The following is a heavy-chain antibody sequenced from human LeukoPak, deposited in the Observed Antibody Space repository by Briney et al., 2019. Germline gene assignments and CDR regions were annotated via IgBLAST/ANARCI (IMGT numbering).Heavy chain of an antibody. CDR1: DGSISGHY. J-gene: IGHJ6*02. CDR3: ARFGVDYDMDV. V-gene: IGHV4-59*11. Sequence: SETLSLTCTVSDGSISGHYWTWIRQPPGKGLEWIGQIHYSGRPDYNPSLKSRVTISVDTSKNQLSLKVTSVTGADTAVYYCARFGVDYDMDVWGQGTTVTVSS. CDR2: IHYSGRP. D-gene: IGHD3-16*01.